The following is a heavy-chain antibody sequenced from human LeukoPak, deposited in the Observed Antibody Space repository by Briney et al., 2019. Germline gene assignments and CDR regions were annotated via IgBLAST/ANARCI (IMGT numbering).Heavy chain of an antibody. CDR1: GFTFSSNG. J-gene: IGHJ4*02. Sequence: QAGGSLRLSCAASGFTFSSNGMSWVRQAPGKGLEWVSAIGAGGASTWYADSVKGRFTISRDNPKNTVYLQMNSLRVEDTAIYYCARGVVAPDNWGQGTLVTVSS. V-gene: IGHV3-23*01. CDR2: IGAGGAST. CDR3: ARGVVAPDN. D-gene: IGHD3-22*01.